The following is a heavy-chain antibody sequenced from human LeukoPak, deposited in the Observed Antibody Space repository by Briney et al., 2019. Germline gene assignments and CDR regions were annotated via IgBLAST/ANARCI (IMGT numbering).Heavy chain of an antibody. CDR3: ARDWGYQLLGFDAFDV. CDR2: INPNSGGT. Sequence: ASVTVSFTASGYTFTVYYMHWVRQAPGQGLEWMGWINPNSGGTNYSQKFQGRVTMPRDTSISTAYMELSRLRSDDTAVYYCARDWGYQLLGFDAFDVRGQGTMVTVSS. V-gene: IGHV1-2*02. CDR1: GYTFTVYY. J-gene: IGHJ3*01. D-gene: IGHD2-2*01.